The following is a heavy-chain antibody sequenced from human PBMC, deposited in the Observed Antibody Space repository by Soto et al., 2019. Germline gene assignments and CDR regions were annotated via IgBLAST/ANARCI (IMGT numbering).Heavy chain of an antibody. Sequence: AAVKVSCKTPRYTFTNYAIHWVRQAPGQRLEWIGWISGGNGNTYYSQHFQGRVTITRDTSASTAYMELSSLRSEDTAVYYCLSSGSASFDYWGQGTLVTVSS. V-gene: IGHV1-3*01. CDR1: RYTFTNYA. CDR3: LSSGSASFDY. CDR2: ISGGNGNT. D-gene: IGHD1-26*01. J-gene: IGHJ4*02.